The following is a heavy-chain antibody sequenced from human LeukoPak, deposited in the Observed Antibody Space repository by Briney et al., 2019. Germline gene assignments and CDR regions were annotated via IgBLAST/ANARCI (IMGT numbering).Heavy chain of an antibody. CDR1: GYTFTSYD. J-gene: IGHJ4*02. CDR2: MSPNSDNT. Sequence: ASVKVSCTASGYTFTSYDINWMRQATGQGLEWMGWMSPNSDNTGYAQKFQGRVTMTRDTSTGTAYLELSSLRSEDSAVYYCVRTPPNWGADFWGQGTLVTVSS. CDR3: VRTPPNWGADF. D-gene: IGHD7-27*01. V-gene: IGHV1-8*01.